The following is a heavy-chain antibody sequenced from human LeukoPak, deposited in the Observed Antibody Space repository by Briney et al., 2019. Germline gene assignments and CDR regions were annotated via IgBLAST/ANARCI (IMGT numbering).Heavy chain of an antibody. Sequence: SETLSLTCAVYGGSFSGYYWSWIRQPPGKGLEWIGEINHSGSTNYNPSLKSRVTISVDTSKNQFSLKLSSVTAADTAVYYCARGITGQIDYWGQGTLVTVSS. D-gene: IGHD1-20*01. CDR1: GGSFSGYY. J-gene: IGHJ4*02. CDR3: ARGITGQIDY. CDR2: INHSGST. V-gene: IGHV4-34*01.